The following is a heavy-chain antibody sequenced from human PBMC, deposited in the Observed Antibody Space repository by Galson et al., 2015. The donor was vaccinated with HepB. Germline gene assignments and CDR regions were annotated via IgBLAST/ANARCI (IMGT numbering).Heavy chain of an antibody. CDR2: FDPRNGET. D-gene: IGHD6-6*01. CDR3: ATINLVMAEAFDV. Sequence: SVKVSCKASGYTLTDLSMHWVRQSLAKGLEWMGSFDPRNGETIYAQQFQGRITMTEDTSTDTAYMELSSLRSEDTAVYFCATINLVMAEAFDVWGQGTMVTVSS. V-gene: IGHV1-24*01. J-gene: IGHJ3*01. CDR1: GYTLTDLS.